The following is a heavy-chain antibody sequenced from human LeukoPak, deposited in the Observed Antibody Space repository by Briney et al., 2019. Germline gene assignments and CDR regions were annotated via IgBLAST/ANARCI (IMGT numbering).Heavy chain of an antibody. Sequence: GGSLRLSCAASGFTFSDYYMSWIRQAPGKGLERVSYICDSGRTIYYADSVKGRFTISRDNAKNSVYLQMNNLRAEDTAVYYCARDRLGDYDHSGYYDKWGQGTLVTVSS. CDR1: GFTFSDYY. CDR2: ICDSGRTI. V-gene: IGHV3-11*01. CDR3: ARDRLGDYDHSGYYDK. J-gene: IGHJ4*02. D-gene: IGHD3-22*01.